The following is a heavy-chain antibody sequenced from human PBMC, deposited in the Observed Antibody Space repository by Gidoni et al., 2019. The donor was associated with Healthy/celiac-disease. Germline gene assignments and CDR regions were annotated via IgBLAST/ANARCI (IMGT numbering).Heavy chain of an antibody. CDR2: IYYSGCT. CDR3: ARDSAYYDILTGYYLRGMDV. J-gene: IGHJ6*02. D-gene: IGHD3-9*01. Sequence: QVQLQESGPGLVTPSATLSLTCTVSGGSISSYYWRWIRPPPAKSLAWIGDIYYSGCTNYNPSLKRRVTISVDTSKNQFSLKLSSVTAADAAVYVCARDSAYYDILTGYYLRGMDVWGQGTTVTVSS. CDR1: GGSISSYY. V-gene: IGHV4-59*01.